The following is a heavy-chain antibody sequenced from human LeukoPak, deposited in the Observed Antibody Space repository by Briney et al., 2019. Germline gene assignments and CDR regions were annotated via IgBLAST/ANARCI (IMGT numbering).Heavy chain of an antibody. CDR2: IYYSGSP. D-gene: IGHD3-22*01. J-gene: IGHJ5*02. Sequence: SETLSLTCTVSGGYIGSYYWSWIRQPPGKGLEWIGYIYYSGSPKYNPSLKSRVTISLDTSKSQFSLNVSSVTATDTAVYFCARDYDSRASSWGQGTLVTVSS. V-gene: IGHV4-59*01. CDR1: GGYIGSYY. CDR3: ARDYDSRASS.